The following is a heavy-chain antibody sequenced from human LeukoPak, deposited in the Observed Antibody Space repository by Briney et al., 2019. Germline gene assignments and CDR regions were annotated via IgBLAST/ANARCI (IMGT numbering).Heavy chain of an antibody. D-gene: IGHD1-26*01. V-gene: IGHV3-30*02. CDR1: GFTFSSYG. CDR3: ARTSTTVGTSINY. Sequence: PGGSLRLSCAASGFTFSSYGMHWVRQAPGKGLEWVAFIRYDGSNKYYADSVKGRFTISRDNAKNSLYLQMNSLRAEDTALYYCARTSTTVGTSINYWGQGTLVTVSS. J-gene: IGHJ4*02. CDR2: IRYDGSNK.